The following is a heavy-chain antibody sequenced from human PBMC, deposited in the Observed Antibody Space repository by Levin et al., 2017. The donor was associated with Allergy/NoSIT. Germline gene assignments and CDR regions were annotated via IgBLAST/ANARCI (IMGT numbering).Heavy chain of an antibody. J-gene: IGHJ6*02. CDR3: ARDSGYCSSTSCSVSDG. CDR1: GGTFSSYA. CDR2: IIPIFGTA. V-gene: IGHV1-69*13. Sequence: SVKVSCKASGGTFSSYAISWVRQAPGQGLEWMGGIIPIFGTANYAQKFQGRVTITADESTSTAYMELSSLRSEDTAVYYCARDSGYCSSTSCSVSDGWGQGTTVTVSS. D-gene: IGHD2-2*01.